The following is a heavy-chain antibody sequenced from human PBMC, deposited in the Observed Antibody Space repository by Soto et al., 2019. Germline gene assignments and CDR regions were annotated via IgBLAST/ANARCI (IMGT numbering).Heavy chain of an antibody. CDR1: GFTFSSYA. CDR3: AKGLYRPYYDILTGNSGLPGY. Sequence: EVQLLESGGGLVQPGGSLRLSCAASGFTFSSYAMSWVRQAPGKGLEWVSAISGSGGSTYYADSVKGRFTISRDNSKNTLYLQMNSLRAEDTAVYYCAKGLYRPYYDILTGNSGLPGYWGQGTLVTVSS. J-gene: IGHJ4*02. CDR2: ISGSGGST. V-gene: IGHV3-23*01. D-gene: IGHD3-9*01.